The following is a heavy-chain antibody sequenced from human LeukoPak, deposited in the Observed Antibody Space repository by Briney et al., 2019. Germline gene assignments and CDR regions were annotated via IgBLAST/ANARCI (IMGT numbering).Heavy chain of an antibody. D-gene: IGHD5-12*01. CDR3: VKDRDIVARDWYFDL. Sequence: PGGALRLSCSASGFTFSSYAMHWVRQAPGKGLEYVSAFSSNGGSTYYADSVKGRFTISRDNSKNTLYLQMSSLRAEDTAVYYCVKDRDIVARDWYFDLWGRGTLVTVSS. CDR2: FSSNGGST. J-gene: IGHJ2*01. CDR1: GFTFSSYA. V-gene: IGHV3-64D*09.